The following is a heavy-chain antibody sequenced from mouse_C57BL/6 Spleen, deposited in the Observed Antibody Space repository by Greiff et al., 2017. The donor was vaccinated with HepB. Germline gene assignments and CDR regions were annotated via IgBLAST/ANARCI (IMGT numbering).Heavy chain of an antibody. V-gene: IGHV1-54*01. CDR2: INPGSGGT. CDR3: ARRDYGNYGWYFDV. D-gene: IGHD2-1*01. Sequence: VQLQQSGAELVRPGTSVKVSCKASGYAFTNYLIEWVKQRPGQGLEWIGVINPGSGGTNYNEKFKAKATLTADKSSSTAYMQLSSLTSEDSAVYFCARRDYGNYGWYFDVWGTGTTVTVSS. J-gene: IGHJ1*03. CDR1: GYAFTNYL.